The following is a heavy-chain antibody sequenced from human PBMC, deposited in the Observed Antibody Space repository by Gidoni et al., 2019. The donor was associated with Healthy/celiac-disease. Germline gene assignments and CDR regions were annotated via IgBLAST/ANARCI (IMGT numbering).Heavy chain of an antibody. V-gene: IGHV3-30*18. D-gene: IGHD6-13*01. CDR3: AKDLTVSWYSVWFDP. Sequence: QVQLVESGGGVVQPGRSPRLSCAASGFTFSSYGMHWVRQAPGKGLEWVAVISYDGSNKYYADSVKGRFTISRDNSKNTLYLQMNSLRAEDTAVYYCAKDLTVSWYSVWFDPWGQGTLVTVSS. CDR2: ISYDGSNK. J-gene: IGHJ5*02. CDR1: GFTFSSYG.